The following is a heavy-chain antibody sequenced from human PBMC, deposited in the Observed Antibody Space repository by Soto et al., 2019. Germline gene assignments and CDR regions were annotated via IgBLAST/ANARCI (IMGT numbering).Heavy chain of an antibody. CDR1: GGSISTKNW. Sequence: QVLLQESGPGLINASGTLSLTCGVSGGSISTKNWWSWVRQTPGQGREWIAEVYHTGSTNYNPSLKSRLTISVDKSKNQFSLRLTSVTAADSAVYYCARAKLCNTLSCPHSFDTWGQGTLVSVSS. CDR3: ARAKLCNTLSCPHSFDT. J-gene: IGHJ4*02. V-gene: IGHV4-4*02. CDR2: VYHTGST. D-gene: IGHD2-15*01.